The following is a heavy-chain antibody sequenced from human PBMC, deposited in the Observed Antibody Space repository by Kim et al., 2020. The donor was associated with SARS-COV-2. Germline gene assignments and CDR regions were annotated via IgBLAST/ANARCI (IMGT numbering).Heavy chain of an antibody. CDR2: ISWNSGNK. CDR3: TAWRLASAGGYAGGFSYYGLDV. J-gene: IGHJ6*02. V-gene: IGHV3-9*01. Sequence: GGSLRLSCEASGFKFDDYAMQWVRQAPGKGLEWVSGISWNSGNKGYADSVKGRFTISRDNAKRSLSLQMNSLRPDDTALYYCTAWRLASAGGYAGGFSYYGLDVWGQGTTVTVSS. CDR1: GFKFDDYA. D-gene: IGHD6-13*01.